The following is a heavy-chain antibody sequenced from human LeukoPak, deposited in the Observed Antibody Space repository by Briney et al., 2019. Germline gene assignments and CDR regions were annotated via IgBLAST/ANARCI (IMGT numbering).Heavy chain of an antibody. CDR1: GYTFTSYA. J-gene: IGHJ6*02. CDR2: ISAYNGNT. V-gene: IGHV1-18*01. Sequence: GASVKVSCKASGYTFTSYAFSWVRQAPGQGLEWMGWISAYNGNTNYAQKLQGRVTMTTDTSTSTAYMELRSLRSDDTAVYYCARDPRAPNYYYYGMDVWGQGTTVTVSS. CDR3: ARDPRAPNYYYYGMDV.